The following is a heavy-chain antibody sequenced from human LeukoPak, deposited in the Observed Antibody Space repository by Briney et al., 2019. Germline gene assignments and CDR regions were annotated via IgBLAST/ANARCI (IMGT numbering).Heavy chain of an antibody. CDR3: AKDTCGSCYSAIAY. V-gene: IGHV3-23*01. D-gene: IGHD2-15*01. Sequence: HPGGSLRLSCAASGFSFSTYAMSWVRQAPGKGLEWVSSICGNDGKTYYADSVKGRFTISRDNSKNTLHLQMNSLRAEDTALYYCAKDTCGSCYSAIAYWGQGALVTVST. CDR2: ICGNDGKT. CDR1: GFSFSTYA. J-gene: IGHJ4*02.